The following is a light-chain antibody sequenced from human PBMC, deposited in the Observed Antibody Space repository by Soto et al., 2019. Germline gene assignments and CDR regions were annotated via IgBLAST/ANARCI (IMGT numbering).Light chain of an antibody. CDR1: SSNIGSGT. J-gene: IGLJ1*01. V-gene: IGLV1-44*01. Sequence: QSVLTQPPSVSGTPGQRVTISCSGSSSNIGSGTVNWYQQLPGTAPKLLIYNNNQWPSGVPDRFSGSKSGTSGSLAISGLQSEDEADYYCASWDDSLNGLYVSGTGTKLTVL. CDR2: NNN. CDR3: ASWDDSLNGLYV.